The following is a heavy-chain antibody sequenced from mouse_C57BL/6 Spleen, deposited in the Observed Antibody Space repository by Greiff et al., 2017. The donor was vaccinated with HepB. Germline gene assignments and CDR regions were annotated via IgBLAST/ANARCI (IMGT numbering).Heavy chain of an antibody. Sequence: QVQLQQSGPELVKPGASVKISCKASGYAFSSSWMNWVKQRPGKGLEWIGRIYPGDGDTNYNGKFKGKATLTADKSSSTAYMQLSSLTSEDSAVYFCARWGGNYCAMDYWGQGTSVTVSS. D-gene: IGHD2-1*01. CDR1: GYAFSSSW. V-gene: IGHV1-82*01. J-gene: IGHJ4*01. CDR2: IYPGDGDT. CDR3: ARWGGNYCAMDY.